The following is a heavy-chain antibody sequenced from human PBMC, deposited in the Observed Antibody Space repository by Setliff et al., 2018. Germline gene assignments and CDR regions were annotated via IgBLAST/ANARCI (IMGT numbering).Heavy chain of an antibody. CDR3: AKLRYYYDSSGYYYRFDYFYYYMDV. D-gene: IGHD3-22*01. Sequence: HPGGSLRLSCAGSGFTFSSYAMSWVRQAPGKGLEWVSTISDSGGSTYYADSVKGRFTISRDSSKNTLYLQMNSLRAEDTAVYYCAKLRYYYDSSGYYYRFDYFYYYMDVWGKGTTVTVS. CDR2: ISDSGGST. CDR1: GFTFSSYA. J-gene: IGHJ6*03. V-gene: IGHV3-23*01.